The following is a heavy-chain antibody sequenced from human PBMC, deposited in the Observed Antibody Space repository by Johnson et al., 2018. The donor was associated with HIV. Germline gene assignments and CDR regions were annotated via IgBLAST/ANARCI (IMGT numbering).Heavy chain of an antibody. D-gene: IGHD3-16*02. CDR1: GFTFDDYA. J-gene: IGHJ3*02. CDR2: ISWNSGSI. Sequence: VQLVESGGGLARPGTSLRISCAASGFTFDDYAMHWVRQAPGKGLEWVSGISWNSGSIGYADSVKGRFTISRDNAKNSLYLQMNSLRAEDTAVYYCARASLYAGGAFDIWGQGTMVTVSS. CDR3: ARASLYAGGAFDI. V-gene: IGHV3-9*01.